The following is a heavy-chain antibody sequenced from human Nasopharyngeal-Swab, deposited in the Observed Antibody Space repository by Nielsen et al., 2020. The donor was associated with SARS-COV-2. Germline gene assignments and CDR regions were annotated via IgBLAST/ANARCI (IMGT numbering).Heavy chain of an antibody. CDR1: GFTFSSYG. V-gene: IGHV3-33*01. CDR3: ARDRIAAAGDAFDI. CDR2: IWYDGSNK. D-gene: IGHD6-13*01. J-gene: IGHJ3*02. Sequence: GESLKISGAASGFTFSSYGMHWVRQAPGKGLEWVAVIWYDGSNKYYADSVKGRFTISRDNSKNTLYLQMNSLRAEDTAVYYCARDRIAAAGDAFDIWGQGTMVTVSS.